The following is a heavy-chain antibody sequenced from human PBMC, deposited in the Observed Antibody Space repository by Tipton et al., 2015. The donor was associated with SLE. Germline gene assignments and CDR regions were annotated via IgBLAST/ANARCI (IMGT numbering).Heavy chain of an antibody. J-gene: IGHJ4*02. CDR1: GVSISDHS. CDR3: ARRFRDSYYFDY. V-gene: IGHV4-59*08. CDR2: ISYSGRS. Sequence: LTLSCTVSGVSISDHSWGWIRQPPGKGLEWIGYISYSGRSNYNPSLKSQVTISLDTSKNQVSLKVSSVTAADTAVYYCARRFRDSYYFDYWGQGTLVTVSS.